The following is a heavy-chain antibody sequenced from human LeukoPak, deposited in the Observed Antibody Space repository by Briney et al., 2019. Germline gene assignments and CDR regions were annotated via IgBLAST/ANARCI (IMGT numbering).Heavy chain of an antibody. CDR3: ARSRDMITFGGVIGWDI. J-gene: IGHJ3*02. Sequence: ASVKVSCKASGYTFTSYDINWVRQATGQGLEWMGWMNPNSGNTGYAQKFQGRVTMTRDTSTSTVYMELSSLRSEDTAVYYCARSRDMITFGGVIGWDIWGQGTMVTVSS. D-gene: IGHD3-16*02. V-gene: IGHV1-8*02. CDR1: GYTFTSYD. CDR2: MNPNSGNT.